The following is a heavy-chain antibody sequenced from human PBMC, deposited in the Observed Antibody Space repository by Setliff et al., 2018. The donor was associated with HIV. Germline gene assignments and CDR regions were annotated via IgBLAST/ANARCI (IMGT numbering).Heavy chain of an antibody. CDR3: ARESAGAAAGVSWFDP. CDR1: GFTFSSYA. CDR2: ISYDGSNK. D-gene: IGHD6-13*01. V-gene: IGHV3-30-3*01. Sequence: PGGSLRLSCAASGFTFSSYAMHWVRQAPGKGLEWVAVISYDGSNKYYADSVKGRFTISRDNSKNTLYLQMNSLRAEDTAVYYCARESAGAAAGVSWFDPWGQGTLVTVSS. J-gene: IGHJ5*02.